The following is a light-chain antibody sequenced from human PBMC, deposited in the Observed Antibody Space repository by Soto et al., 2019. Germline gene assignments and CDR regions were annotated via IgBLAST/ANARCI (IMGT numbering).Light chain of an antibody. CDR2: GNS. CDR1: SSNIGAGYD. V-gene: IGLV1-40*01. Sequence: QSALTQPPSVSGAPGQRVTISCTGSSSNIGAGYDVHWYQQLPGTAPKLLIYGNSNRPSGVPDRFSGSKSGTSASLAITGLQAEDEADYYCQSYDSSLSGRGYVFGTGTKLTVL. CDR3: QSYDSSLSGRGYV. J-gene: IGLJ1*01.